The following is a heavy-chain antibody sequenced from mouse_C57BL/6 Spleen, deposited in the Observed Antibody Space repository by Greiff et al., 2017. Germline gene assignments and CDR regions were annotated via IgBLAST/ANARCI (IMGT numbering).Heavy chain of an antibody. V-gene: IGHV3-6*01. Sequence: EVKLQESGPGLVKPSQSLSLSCSVTGYSITSGYYWNLIRQLPGNQLEWMGYISYDGSNTSNPSLTNQNSITRDTAENQYFLKLNSVTTEDTATYYCARGGPFDYWGQGTTLTVSS. J-gene: IGHJ2*01. CDR2: ISYDGSN. CDR3: ARGGPFDY. CDR1: GYSITSGYY.